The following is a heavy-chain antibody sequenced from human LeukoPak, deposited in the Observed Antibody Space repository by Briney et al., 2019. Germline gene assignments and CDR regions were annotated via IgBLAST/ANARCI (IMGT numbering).Heavy chain of an antibody. CDR3: ARTVGANWDLFDY. CDR1: GGSFSSYY. J-gene: IGHJ4*02. D-gene: IGHD7-27*01. V-gene: IGHV4-59*01. CDR2: IYDSGST. Sequence: SETLSLTCTVSGGSFSSYYWSWIRQPPGKGLEWIGYIYDSGSTNYNPSLKSRVTISVDTSKDRFSLRLRSVTAADTAVYYCARTVGANWDLFDYWGQGTLVTVSS.